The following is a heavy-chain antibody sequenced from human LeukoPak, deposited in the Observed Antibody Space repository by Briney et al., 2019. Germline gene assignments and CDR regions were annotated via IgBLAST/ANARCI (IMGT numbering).Heavy chain of an antibody. V-gene: IGHV1-46*01. J-gene: IGHJ4*02. CDR2: IIPSDGIT. CDR1: GYSFTRYF. CDR3: ARGKVVTMVRGVIITYFDY. D-gene: IGHD3-10*01. Sequence: ASVKVSCKASGYSFTRYFIHWVRQAPGQGLEWMGIIIPSDGITSYAQKFQGRVTMTRDTSTSTVYMELSSLRSEDTAVYYCARGKVVTMVRGVIITYFDYWGQGTLVTVSS.